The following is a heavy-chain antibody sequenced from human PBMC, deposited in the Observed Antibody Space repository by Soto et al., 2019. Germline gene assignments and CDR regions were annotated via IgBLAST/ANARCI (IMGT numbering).Heavy chain of an antibody. V-gene: IGHV4-59*08. CDR1: GVSISSYY. CDR3: ARQAAPNPKGGNWFDP. Sequence: PSETLSLTCTVSGVSISSYYWIWIRQPPGKGLEWIGYIYYSGSTNYNPSLKSRVTISVDTSKNQFSLKLSSVTAADTAVYYCARQAAPNPKGGNWFDPWGQGTLVTVSS. J-gene: IGHJ5*02. CDR2: IYYSGST. D-gene: IGHD6-25*01.